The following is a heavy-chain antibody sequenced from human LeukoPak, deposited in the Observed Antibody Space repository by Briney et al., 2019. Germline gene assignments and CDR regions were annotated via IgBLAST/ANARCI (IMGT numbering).Heavy chain of an antibody. CDR3: ARDHHSYGADY. D-gene: IGHD5-18*01. V-gene: IGHV1-69*06. Sequence: GASVKASCKASGYTFTSYGISWVRQAPGQGLEWMGGIIPIFGTANYAQKFQGRVTITADKSTSTAYMELSSLRSEDTAVYYCARDHHSYGADYWGQGTLVTVSS. J-gene: IGHJ4*02. CDR1: GYTFTSYG. CDR2: IIPIFGTA.